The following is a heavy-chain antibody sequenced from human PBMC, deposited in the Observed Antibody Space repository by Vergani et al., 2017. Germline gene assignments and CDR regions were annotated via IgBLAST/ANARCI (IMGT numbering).Heavy chain of an antibody. CDR3: AREYPGITMIVVADAFDI. J-gene: IGHJ3*02. Sequence: EVQLVESGGGLVQPGGSLRLSCAASGFTFSSYWMSWVRQAPGKGLEWVANIKQDGSEKYYVDSVKGRFTISRDNAKNSLYLQMNSLRAEDTAVYYCAREYPGITMIVVADAFDIWSQGTMVTVSS. CDR2: IKQDGSEK. D-gene: IGHD3-22*01. CDR1: GFTFSSYW. V-gene: IGHV3-7*01.